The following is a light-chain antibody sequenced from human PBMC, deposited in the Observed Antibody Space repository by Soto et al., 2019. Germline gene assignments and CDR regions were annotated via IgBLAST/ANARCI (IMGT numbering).Light chain of an antibody. CDR1: SSDVGGYNS. CDR2: DVS. Sequence: QSALTQPASVSGSPGQSITISCTGTSSDVGGYNSVSWYQQHPGKAPRLMVYDVSNRPSGVSNRFSGSKSGNMASLTITGLQAEDGADYYCSSYRSSTTSYVFGTGTKLTVL. CDR3: SSYRSSTTSYV. V-gene: IGLV2-14*01. J-gene: IGLJ1*01.